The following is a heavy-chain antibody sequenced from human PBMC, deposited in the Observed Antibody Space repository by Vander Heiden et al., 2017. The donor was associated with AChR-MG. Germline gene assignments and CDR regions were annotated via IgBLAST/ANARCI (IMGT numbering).Heavy chain of an antibody. Sequence: QVQLQQWGAGLLKPSETLSLTCAVYGGSFSGYYWSWIRQPPGKGLEWIGEINHSGSTNYNPSLKSRVTISVDTSKNQFSLKLSSVTAADTAVYYCARGRLLRGYSYGFLGFYFDYWGQGTLVTVSS. D-gene: IGHD5-18*01. CDR1: GGSFSGYY. J-gene: IGHJ4*02. CDR3: ARGRLLRGYSYGFLGFYFDY. CDR2: INHSGST. V-gene: IGHV4-34*01.